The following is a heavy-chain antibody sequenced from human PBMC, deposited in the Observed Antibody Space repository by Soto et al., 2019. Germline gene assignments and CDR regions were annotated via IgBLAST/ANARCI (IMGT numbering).Heavy chain of an antibody. CDR3: AKHGLGYSSGWYLY. V-gene: IGHV1-3*01. CDR1: GYTFTSYA. CDR2: INAGNGNT. D-gene: IGHD6-19*01. Sequence: QVQLVQSGAEVKKPGASVKVSCKASGYTFTSYAMHWVRQAPGQRLEWMGWINAGNGNTKYSQKFQGRVTITRDTSASTAYMELSSLRSEVTAVYYCAKHGLGYSSGWYLYWGQGTLVTVSS. J-gene: IGHJ4*02.